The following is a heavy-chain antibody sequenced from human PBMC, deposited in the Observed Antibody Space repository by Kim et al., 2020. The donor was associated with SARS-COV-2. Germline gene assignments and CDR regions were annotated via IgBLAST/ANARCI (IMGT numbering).Heavy chain of an antibody. Sequence: GGSLRLSCAASAFTFSGSAINWVRQASGIGLEWLGHIRSRTKNYATEYGESVRGRFTISRDDSQNTAYLEMNSLKIEDTAVYYCIRHVEFQRSYWGQGTRVTVSS. V-gene: IGHV3-73*01. CDR1: AFTFSGSA. CDR2: IRSRTKNYAT. D-gene: IGHD3-10*01. J-gene: IGHJ4*02. CDR3: IRHVEFQRSY.